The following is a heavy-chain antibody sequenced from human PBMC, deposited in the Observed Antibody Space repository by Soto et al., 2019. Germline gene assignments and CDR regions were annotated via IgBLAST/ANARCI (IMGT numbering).Heavy chain of an antibody. CDR2: IYYSGST. Sequence: QVQLQESGPGLVKPSQTLSLTCTVSGGSISSGGYYWSWIRQHPGKGLEWIGYIYYSGSTYYNPSLTSLVTISVDTSKNQFSLKLSSVTAADTAVYYCARVGRSIAAAGTHFDYWGQGTRVTVSS. CDR3: ARVGRSIAAAGTHFDY. J-gene: IGHJ4*02. V-gene: IGHV4-31*01. D-gene: IGHD6-13*01. CDR1: GGSISSGGYY.